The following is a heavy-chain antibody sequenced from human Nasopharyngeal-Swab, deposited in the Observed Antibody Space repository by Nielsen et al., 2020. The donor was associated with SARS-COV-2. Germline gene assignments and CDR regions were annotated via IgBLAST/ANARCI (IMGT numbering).Heavy chain of an antibody. D-gene: IGHD7-27*01. Sequence: GGSLRLSCAASGFTFADYAMPWVRQAPGKGLEWVSGISWNSGSTGYADSVKGRFTISRDNAKNSLYLQMNSLRAEDTALYYCAKDGGGLTGDLYYFDYWGQGTLVTVSS. CDR3: AKDGGGLTGDLYYFDY. V-gene: IGHV3-9*01. CDR2: ISWNSGST. J-gene: IGHJ4*02. CDR1: GFTFADYA.